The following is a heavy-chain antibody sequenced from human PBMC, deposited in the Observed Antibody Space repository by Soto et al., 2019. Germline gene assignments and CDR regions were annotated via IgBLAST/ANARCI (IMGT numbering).Heavy chain of an antibody. V-gene: IGHV1-8*01. Sequence: GASVKVSCKASGYTFTSYDINWVRQANGQGLEWMGWMNPNSGNTGYAQKFQGRVTMTRNTSISTAYMELSSLRSEDTAVYYCARLSHYDFWSGYPDAFDIWGQGTMVTVSS. J-gene: IGHJ3*02. CDR2: MNPNSGNT. D-gene: IGHD3-3*01. CDR3: ARLSHYDFWSGYPDAFDI. CDR1: GYTFTSYD.